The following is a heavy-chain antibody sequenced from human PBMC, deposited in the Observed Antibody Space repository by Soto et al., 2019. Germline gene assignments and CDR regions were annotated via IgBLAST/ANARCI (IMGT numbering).Heavy chain of an antibody. CDR3: ARDYNFWSGYETDDAFDI. D-gene: IGHD3-3*01. V-gene: IGHV4-30-4*01. J-gene: IGHJ3*02. CDR2: IYYSGST. Sequence: SETLSLTCTVSGGSISSGDYYWSWIRQPPGKGLEWIGYIYYSGSTYYNPSLKSRVTISVGTSKNQFSLKLSSVTAADTAVYYCARDYNFWSGYETDDAFDIWGQGTMVTVSS. CDR1: GGSISSGDYY.